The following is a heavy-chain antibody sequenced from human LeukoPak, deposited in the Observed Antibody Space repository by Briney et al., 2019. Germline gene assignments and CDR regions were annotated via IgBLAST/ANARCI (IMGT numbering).Heavy chain of an antibody. J-gene: IGHJ4*02. CDR1: GFTFSNYA. D-gene: IGHD2-2*01. Sequence: PGGSLRLSCAASGFTFSNYAMSWVRQAPGKGLEWVSYISGSGSTTYYADSVRGRFTTSRDNAENSLYLQMNNLRAEDTAIYYCAREREDCSSSSCYEEFDCWGQGTLVTVSS. CDR3: AREREDCSSSSCYEEFDC. V-gene: IGHV3-48*03. CDR2: ISGSGSTT.